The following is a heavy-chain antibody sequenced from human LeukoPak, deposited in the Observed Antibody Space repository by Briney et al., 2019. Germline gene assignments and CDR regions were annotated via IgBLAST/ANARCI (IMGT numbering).Heavy chain of an antibody. Sequence: SETLSLTCTVSGGSISSYYWSWIRQPPGKGLEWIGYIYYSGSTYYNPSLKSRVTISVDTSKNQFSLKLSSVTAADTAVYYCARENLVGATIDYWGQGTLVTVSS. CDR2: IYYSGST. D-gene: IGHD1-26*01. CDR1: GGSISSYY. J-gene: IGHJ4*02. V-gene: IGHV4-30-4*01. CDR3: ARENLVGATIDY.